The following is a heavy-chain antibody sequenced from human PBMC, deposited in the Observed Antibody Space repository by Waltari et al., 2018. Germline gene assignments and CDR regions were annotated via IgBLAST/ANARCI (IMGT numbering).Heavy chain of an antibody. CDR2: INPNSGGT. D-gene: IGHD3-22*01. Sequence: QVQLVQSGAEVKKPGASVKVSCKASGYTFPGYYMHWVLPAPGQGLEWMGWINPNSGGTNYAQKFQGRVTMTRDTSISTAYMELSRLRSDDTAVYYCVSDSSGSYYYYGMDVWGQGTTVTVSS. J-gene: IGHJ6*02. CDR1: GYTFPGYY. V-gene: IGHV1-2*02. CDR3: VSDSSGSYYYYGMDV.